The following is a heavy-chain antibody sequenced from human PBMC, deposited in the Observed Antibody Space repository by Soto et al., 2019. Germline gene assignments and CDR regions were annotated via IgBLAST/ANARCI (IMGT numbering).Heavy chain of an antibody. Sequence: VQLLESGGGLVQPGGSLKLSCSASGFTFSTFAMSWVRQAPGKGLEWVSAIGARGNTYYADSVKGRFTVSRENCKSTLYLQMSSLRVEVTPTYYCPPTLLRSVHAVEKWGQGTLVIVSS. V-gene: IGHV3-23*01. CDR3: PPTLLRSVHAVEK. D-gene: IGHD2-15*01. J-gene: IGHJ4*02. CDR2: IGARGNT. CDR1: GFTFSTFA.